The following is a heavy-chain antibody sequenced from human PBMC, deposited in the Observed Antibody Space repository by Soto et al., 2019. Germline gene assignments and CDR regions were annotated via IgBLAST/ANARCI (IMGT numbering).Heavy chain of an antibody. CDR2: IYTGGSST. CDR1: GFTVSGNH. V-gene: IGHV3-66*01. CDR3: ARDDV. J-gene: IGHJ6*02. Sequence: EVQLVESGGGLVQPGGSLRLSCAASGFTVSGNHMSWVRQAPGKGLECVSVIYTGGSSTYYADSVKGRFTVPRDNSKNTLYLQMNSLRAEDTAVYYCARDDVWGQGTTVTVSS.